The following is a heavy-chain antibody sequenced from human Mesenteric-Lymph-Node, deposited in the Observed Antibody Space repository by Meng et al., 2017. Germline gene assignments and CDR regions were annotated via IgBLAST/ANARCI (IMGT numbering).Heavy chain of an antibody. CDR2: INPSGGST. CDR1: GYTFTSYD. D-gene: IGHD6-19*01. Sequence: ASVKVSCKASGYTFTSYDINWVRQATGQGLEWMGIINPSGGSTSYAQKFQGRVTMTRDTSTSTVYMELSSLRSEDTAVYYCARAPHSSGWYYTTGDAFDIWGQGTMVTVSS. V-gene: IGHV1-46*01. J-gene: IGHJ3*02. CDR3: ARAPHSSGWYYTTGDAFDI.